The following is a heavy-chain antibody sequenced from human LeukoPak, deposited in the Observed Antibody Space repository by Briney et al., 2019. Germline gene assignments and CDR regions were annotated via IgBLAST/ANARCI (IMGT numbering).Heavy chain of an antibody. Sequence: SQTLSLTCTVSGGSITSGGYYWSSIRQPPGKGLEWIGYVYYSGSTNYNPSLKSRVTISVDTSKKQFSLKLSSATAADTAVYYCARVLDLSKRGLDAFDIWGQGTMVTVSS. CDR3: ARVLDLSKRGLDAFDI. V-gene: IGHV4-61*08. CDR1: GGSITSGGYY. J-gene: IGHJ3*02. CDR2: VYYSGST. D-gene: IGHD3-16*01.